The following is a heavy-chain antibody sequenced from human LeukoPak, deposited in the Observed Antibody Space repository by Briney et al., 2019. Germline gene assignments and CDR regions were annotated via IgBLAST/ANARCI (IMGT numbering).Heavy chain of an antibody. V-gene: IGHV3-66*01. D-gene: IGHD4-17*01. CDR1: GFTVSINH. Sequence: PGGSLRLSCAASGFTVSINHMTWVRQAPGKGLEWVSVTYSDGSTYYADSVKGRFTISRDNSKNTLYLQMNSLRAEDTAVYHCARVGTPVTTVDYWGQGTLVTVSS. J-gene: IGHJ4*02. CDR2: TYSDGST. CDR3: ARVGTPVTTVDY.